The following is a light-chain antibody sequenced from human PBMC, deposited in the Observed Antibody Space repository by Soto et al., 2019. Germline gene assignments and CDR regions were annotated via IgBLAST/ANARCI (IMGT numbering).Light chain of an antibody. CDR1: QSVSSY. V-gene: IGKV3-15*01. CDR3: QQYNNWPPCT. CDR2: GAS. Sequence: EIVLTQSPATLSLSPGERATLSCRASQSVSSYLAWYQQKPGQAPRLLLYGASTRATGIPARFSGSGSGTEFTLTISSLQSEDFAVYYCQQYNNWPPCTFGQGTKVDIK. J-gene: IGKJ2*02.